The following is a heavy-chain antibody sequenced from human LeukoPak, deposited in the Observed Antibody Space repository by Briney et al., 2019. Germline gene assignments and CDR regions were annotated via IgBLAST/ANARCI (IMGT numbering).Heavy chain of an antibody. CDR3: ARQGPLRDFWSGTGGLYFDY. CDR1: GYTFTSYY. D-gene: IGHD3-3*01. CDR2: INPSGGST. V-gene: IGHV1-46*01. J-gene: IGHJ4*02. Sequence: AASVKVSCKASGYTFTSYYMHWVRQAPGQGPEWMGIINPSGGSTSYAQKFQGRVTMTRDTSTSTAYMELSSLRSDDTAVYYCARQGPLRDFWSGTGGLYFDYWGQGTLVTVSS.